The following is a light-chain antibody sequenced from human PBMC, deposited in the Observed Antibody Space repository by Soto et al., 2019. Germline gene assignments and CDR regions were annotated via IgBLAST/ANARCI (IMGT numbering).Light chain of an antibody. CDR2: DIN. CDR3: QAYDSSLNAVV. V-gene: IGLV1-40*01. CDR1: SSNIGAGDD. Sequence: QSVLTQPPSVSGAPGLRVTFSCTGSSSNIGAGDDVHCYQHRPGTAPKLLIFDINNRPSGVPDRFSGSKSGTSASLAITGLQAEDEADYYCQAYDSSLNAVVFGGGTQLTVL. J-gene: IGLJ2*01.